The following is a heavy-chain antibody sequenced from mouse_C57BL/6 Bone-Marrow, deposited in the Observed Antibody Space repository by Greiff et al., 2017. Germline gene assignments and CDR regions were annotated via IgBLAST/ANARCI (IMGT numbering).Heavy chain of an antibody. Sequence: QVQLQQPGAELVKPGASVKLSCKASGYTFTSYWMHWVKQRPGQGLEWIGMIHPNSGSTNYNEKFKSKATLTVDKSSSTAYMQLSSLTSEDSAVYYCARKRTGKGFAYWGQETLVTVSA. CDR3: ARKRTGKGFAY. CDR1: GYTFTSYW. V-gene: IGHV1-64*01. J-gene: IGHJ3*01. D-gene: IGHD4-1*01. CDR2: IHPNSGST.